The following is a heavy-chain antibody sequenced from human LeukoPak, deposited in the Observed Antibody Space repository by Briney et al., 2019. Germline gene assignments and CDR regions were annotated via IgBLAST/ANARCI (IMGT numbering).Heavy chain of an antibody. V-gene: IGHV3-15*01. D-gene: IGHD2-21*02. CDR2: IKSKTDGGTT. J-gene: IGHJ4*02. CDR1: GFTFSNAW. CDR3: TSVRTCGGDCYHFDY. Sequence: GGSLRLSCAASGFTFSNAWMSWVRQAPGKGLEWVGRIKSKTDGGTTDYAAPVKGRFTISRDDSKNTLYLQMNSLKTEDTAVYYCTSVRTCGGDCYHFDYWGQGTLVTVSS.